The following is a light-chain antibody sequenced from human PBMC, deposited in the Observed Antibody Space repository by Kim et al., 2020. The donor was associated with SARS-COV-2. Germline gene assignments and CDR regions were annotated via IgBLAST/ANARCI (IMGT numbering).Light chain of an antibody. CDR3: QVWDSSSDHRVV. Sequence: PGKSSKVSCGGTSLGSKSLHCYQTKSGQAPVLVIYYDSGRPSGIPERFSGSNSGNTATLTISRVEAGDEADYYCQVWDSSSDHRVVFGGGTQLTVL. CDR2: YDS. CDR1: SLGSKS. V-gene: IGLV3-21*04. J-gene: IGLJ2*01.